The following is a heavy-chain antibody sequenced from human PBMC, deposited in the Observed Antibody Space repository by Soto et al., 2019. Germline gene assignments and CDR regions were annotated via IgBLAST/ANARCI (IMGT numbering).Heavy chain of an antibody. CDR3: ARDDSSFYYYYGMDV. CDR2: IWYDGSNK. V-gene: IGHV3-33*01. J-gene: IGHJ6*02. CDR1: GFTFSSYG. Sequence: QVQLVESGGGVVQPGRSLRLSCAASGFTFSSYGMHWVRQAPGKGLEWVAVIWYDGSNKYYADSVKGRFTISRDNSKNTLYLQMNSLRAEDTAVYYCARDDSSFYYYYGMDVWGQGTTVTVSS. D-gene: IGHD6-6*01.